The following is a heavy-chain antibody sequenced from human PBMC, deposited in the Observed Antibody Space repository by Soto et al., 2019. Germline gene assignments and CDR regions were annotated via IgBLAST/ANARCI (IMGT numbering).Heavy chain of an antibody. J-gene: IGHJ5*02. CDR2: IYTSGST. CDR1: GGSISSYY. CDR3: ARVGPWVPYYYDSSPYTFENWFDP. Sequence: SETLSLTCTVSGGSISSYYWSWIRQPAGKGLEWIGRIYTSGSTNYNPSLKSRVTMSVDTSKNQFSLKLSSVTAADTAVYYCARVGPWVPYYYDSSPYTFENWFDPWGQGTLVTVSS. D-gene: IGHD3-22*01. V-gene: IGHV4-4*07.